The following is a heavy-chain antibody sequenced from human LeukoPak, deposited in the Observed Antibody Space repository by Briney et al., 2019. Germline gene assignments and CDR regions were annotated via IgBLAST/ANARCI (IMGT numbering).Heavy chain of an antibody. CDR3: ARADYGAARFDP. J-gene: IGHJ5*02. V-gene: IGHV4-59*01. CDR1: GGSISSYY. Sequence: SETLSLTCTVSGGSISSYYWSWIRQPPGKGLEWIGYIYYSGSTNYNPSLKSRVTISVDTSKNQFSLKLSSVTAADTAVYYCARADYGAARFDPWGQGTLVTVSS. D-gene: IGHD4/OR15-4a*01. CDR2: IYYSGST.